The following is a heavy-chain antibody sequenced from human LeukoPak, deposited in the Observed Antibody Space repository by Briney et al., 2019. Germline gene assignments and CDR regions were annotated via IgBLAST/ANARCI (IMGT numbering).Heavy chain of an antibody. CDR3: ASLKNYYDSSGYLVTDAFDI. J-gene: IGHJ3*02. D-gene: IGHD3-22*01. Sequence: ASVKVSCKASGYAFTSYDINWVRQAPGQGLEWMGWISGYNGNTNYAQKLQGRVTMTTDTSTSTAYMELRSLKSDDTAVYYCASLKNYYDSSGYLVTDAFDIWGQGTMVTVSS. CDR2: ISGYNGNT. V-gene: IGHV1-18*01. CDR1: GYAFTSYD.